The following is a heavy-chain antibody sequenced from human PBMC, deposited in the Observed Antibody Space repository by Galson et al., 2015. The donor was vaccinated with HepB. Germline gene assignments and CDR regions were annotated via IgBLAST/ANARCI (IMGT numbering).Heavy chain of an antibody. CDR2: IKGDGSEE. CDR1: GFTFSPIW. D-gene: IGHD2-21*01. CDR3: ARNLWGSGVNAFDI. Sequence: SLRLSCAASGFTFSPIWMSWVRQAPGTGLEWVANIKGDGSEEYYVDSVKGRFTISRDNARNSLYLQMNSLTAEDTALHYCARNLWGSGVNAFDIWGQGTMVTVSS. V-gene: IGHV3-7*03. J-gene: IGHJ3*02.